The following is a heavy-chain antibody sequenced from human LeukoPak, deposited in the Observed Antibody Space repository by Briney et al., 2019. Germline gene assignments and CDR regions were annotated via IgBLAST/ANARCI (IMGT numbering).Heavy chain of an antibody. CDR1: DGSLSSSSYY. D-gene: IGHD5-24*01. V-gene: IGHV4-39*07. J-gene: IGHJ4*02. CDR3: ARESRRDGYKFDY. CDR2: LYSSGST. Sequence: SETLSLTCAVSDGSLSSSSYYWGWTRQPPGKGLEWIGTLYSSGSTYYNPSLKSRVTISVDTSKNQFSLKLSSVTAADTAVYYCARESRRDGYKFDYWGQGTLVTVSS.